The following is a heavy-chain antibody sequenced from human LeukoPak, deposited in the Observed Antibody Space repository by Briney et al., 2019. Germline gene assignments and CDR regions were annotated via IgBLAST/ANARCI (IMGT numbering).Heavy chain of an antibody. Sequence: ASVKVSCKPSGYTFTGYYLHWVRQAPGQGLEWMGWISPNSGETNSAQKFQGRVTMIRDTSISTAYMELSRLTSDDTAVYYCARAPGAGTYLDYWGQGTLVTVSS. CDR1: GYTFTGYY. CDR2: ISPNSGET. D-gene: IGHD1-26*01. J-gene: IGHJ4*02. CDR3: ARAPGAGTYLDY. V-gene: IGHV1-2*02.